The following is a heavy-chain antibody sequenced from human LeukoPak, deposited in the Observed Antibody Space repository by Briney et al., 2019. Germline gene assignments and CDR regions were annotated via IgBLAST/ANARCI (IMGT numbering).Heavy chain of an antibody. CDR2: ISAGGYT. CDR1: GGSITSYY. CDR3: ARLHDGYRYGADY. D-gene: IGHD5-18*01. Sequence: SETLSLTCTVSGGSITSYYWSWIRQPAGKGLEWIGLISAGGYTNYNPSLKSRVTISVDTSKNQFSLKLSPVTAADTAVYYCARLHDGYRYGADYWGQGTLVTAS. V-gene: IGHV4-4*07. J-gene: IGHJ4*02.